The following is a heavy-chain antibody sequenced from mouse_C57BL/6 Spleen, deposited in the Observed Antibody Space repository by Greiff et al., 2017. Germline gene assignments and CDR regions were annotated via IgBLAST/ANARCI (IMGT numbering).Heavy chain of an antibody. CDR3: ARIYYDYDGFAY. D-gene: IGHD2-4*01. J-gene: IGHJ3*01. CDR1: GYTFTSYW. V-gene: IGHV1-50*01. Sequence: QVQLKQPGAELVKPGASVKLSCKASGYTFTSYWMQWVKQRPGQGLEWIGEIDPSDSYTNYNQKFKGKATLTVDTSSSTAYMQLSSLTSEDSAVYYCARIYYDYDGFAYWGQGTLVTVSA. CDR2: IDPSDSYT.